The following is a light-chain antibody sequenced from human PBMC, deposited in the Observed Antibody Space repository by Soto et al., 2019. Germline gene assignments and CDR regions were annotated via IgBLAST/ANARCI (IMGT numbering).Light chain of an antibody. CDR2: DVS. V-gene: IGLV2-14*01. CDR1: SSDVGGYNY. CDR3: SSYTRSSTPV. J-gene: IGLJ2*01. Sequence: QSALTQPASVSGSTRQSITISCTGTSSDVGGYNYVSWYQQHPGKAPKLMIYDVSNRPAGVSNRFSGSKSGNTASLTISGLQAEDEADYYCSSYTRSSTPVFGGGTQLTVL.